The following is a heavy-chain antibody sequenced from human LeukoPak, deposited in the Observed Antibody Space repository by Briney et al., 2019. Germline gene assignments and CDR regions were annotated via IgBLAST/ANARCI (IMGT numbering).Heavy chain of an antibody. CDR1: GGSFSGYY. J-gene: IGHJ4*02. V-gene: IGHV4-34*01. CDR3: ARAVGYCSGGSCSLDY. CDR2: INHSGST. D-gene: IGHD2-15*01. Sequence: SETLSLTCAVYGGSFSGYYWSWIRQPPGKGLEWIGEINHSGSTNYNPSLKSRVTISVDTSENQFSLKLSSVTAADTAVYYCARAVGYCSGGSCSLDYWGQGTLVTVSS.